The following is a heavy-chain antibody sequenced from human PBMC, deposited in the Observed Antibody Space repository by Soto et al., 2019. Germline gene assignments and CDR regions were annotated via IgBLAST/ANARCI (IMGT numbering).Heavy chain of an antibody. Sequence: PSETLPLTCTVSGDSVSNSGYYWGWIRQSPGKRLEWIGSVSFSGSKYYNPSLRSRVTFSVDTSKTLISLKLRSVTAADTAVYYCARGSTWKARDWFDPCGQGTLVT. CDR3: ARGSTWKARDWFDP. J-gene: IGHJ5*02. V-gene: IGHV4-39*01. CDR1: GDSVSNSGYY. D-gene: IGHD6-13*01. CDR2: VSFSGSK.